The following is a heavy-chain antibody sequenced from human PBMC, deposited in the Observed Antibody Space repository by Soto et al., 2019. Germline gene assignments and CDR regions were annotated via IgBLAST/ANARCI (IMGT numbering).Heavy chain of an antibody. J-gene: IGHJ4*02. V-gene: IGHV4-59*01. CDR3: TRVGGYYGDYPNFDY. CDR2: IYYSGST. Sequence: SETLSLTCTVYGDSMRSFYWSWIRQPPGKGLEWIGNIYYSGSTNYNPSRKSRVTMSVDMSRNQVSLKLSSVTAADTAVYYCTRVGGYYGDYPNFDYWGQGAPVTVSS. CDR1: GDSMRSFY. D-gene: IGHD4-17*01.